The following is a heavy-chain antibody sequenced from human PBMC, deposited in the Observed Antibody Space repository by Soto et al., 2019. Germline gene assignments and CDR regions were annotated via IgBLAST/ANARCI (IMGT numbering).Heavy chain of an antibody. Sequence: EVQLVESGGGLVQPGGSLRLSCAASGFTLTTYWMDWVRQAPGKGPVWVSRVNSDGTTTTYADSVKGRFTISRDNAKNTLYLQMNRLRAEDTAVYFCARGGDSSGFYYLDHWGQGTLVTVSS. D-gene: IGHD3-22*01. CDR2: VNSDGTTT. J-gene: IGHJ4*02. V-gene: IGHV3-74*01. CDR3: ARGGDSSGFYYLDH. CDR1: GFTLTTYW.